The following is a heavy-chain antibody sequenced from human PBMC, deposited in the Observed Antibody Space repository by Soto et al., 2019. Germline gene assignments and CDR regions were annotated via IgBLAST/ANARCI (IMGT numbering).Heavy chain of an antibody. CDR1: GYTFTGYY. D-gene: IGHD6-19*01. J-gene: IGHJ4*02. CDR2: VNPNSGGT. CDR3: VTSRVSIAVAGETEYYFDY. V-gene: IGHV1-2*04. Sequence: ASVKVSCKASGYTFTGYYIHWVRQAPGQGLEWMGWVNPNSGGTNYAQKFQGWVTMTRDTSISTAYMELSRLRSDDTAVYYCVTSRVSIAVAGETEYYFDYWGQGNLVTVS.